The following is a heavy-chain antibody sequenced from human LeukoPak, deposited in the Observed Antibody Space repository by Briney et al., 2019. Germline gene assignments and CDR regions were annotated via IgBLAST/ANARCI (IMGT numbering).Heavy chain of an antibody. Sequence: PSETLSLTCAVSGDSIRSDYYWAWVRQPPGKGLEWVGSIYHNGMTFYNPSLKSRLIMSVDTSNNHFSLKLTPVTAADTAVYYFTRGGPFFPTGFDYWGQGNPVTVSS. CDR3: TRGGPFFPTGFDY. J-gene: IGHJ4*02. D-gene: IGHD3-16*01. CDR1: GDSIRSDYY. V-gene: IGHV4-38-2*01. CDR2: IYHNGMT.